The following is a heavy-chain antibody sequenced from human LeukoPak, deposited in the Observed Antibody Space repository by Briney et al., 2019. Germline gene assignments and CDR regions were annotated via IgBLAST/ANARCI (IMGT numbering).Heavy chain of an antibody. Sequence: SETLSLTCTVSGGSISSYYWSWIRQPPGKGLEWIGYIYYSGSTNYNPSLKSRVTISVDTSKNQFSLKLSSVTAADTAVYYCARSSPPIVGFLYYFDYWGQGTLVTVPS. CDR1: GGSISSYY. CDR2: IYYSGST. D-gene: IGHD1-26*01. CDR3: ARSSPPIVGFLYYFDY. V-gene: IGHV4-59*08. J-gene: IGHJ4*02.